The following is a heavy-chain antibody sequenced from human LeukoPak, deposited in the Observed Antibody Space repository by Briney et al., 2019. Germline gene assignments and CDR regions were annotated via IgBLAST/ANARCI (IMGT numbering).Heavy chain of an antibody. D-gene: IGHD4-11*01. J-gene: IGHJ4*02. CDR3: ARGSGWWTTVTTGGFY. CDR1: GYTFTGYY. CDR2: INPNSGGT. Sequence: ASVKVSCKDSGYTFTGYYMHWVRQAPGQGLEWMGWINPNSGGTNYAQKFQGRVTMTRDTSISTAYMELSRLRSDDTAVYYCARGSGWWTTVTTGGFYWGQGTLVTVSS. V-gene: IGHV1-2*02.